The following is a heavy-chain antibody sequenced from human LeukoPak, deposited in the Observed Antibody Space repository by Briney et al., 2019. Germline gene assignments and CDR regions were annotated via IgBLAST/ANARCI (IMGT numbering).Heavy chain of an antibody. Sequence: ASVKVSCKASGGTFSSYAISWVRQAPGQGLEWMGGIIPIFGTANYAQKFQGRATITTDESTSTAYMELSSLRSEDTAVYYCARSLVGNTAMVTYYYYYMDVWGKGTTVTVSS. D-gene: IGHD5-18*01. CDR3: ARSLVGNTAMVTYYYYYMDV. CDR2: IIPIFGTA. V-gene: IGHV1-69*05. J-gene: IGHJ6*03. CDR1: GGTFSSYA.